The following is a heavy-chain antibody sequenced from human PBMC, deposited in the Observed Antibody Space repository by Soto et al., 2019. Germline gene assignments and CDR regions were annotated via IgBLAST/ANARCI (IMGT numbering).Heavy chain of an antibody. D-gene: IGHD5-18*01. CDR2: IPHSGST. V-gene: IGHV4-30-2*01. CDR3: ALRDTATDAVDI. CDR1: GGSISRGDYS. Sequence: QLQLQESGSGLVKPSQTLSLTCAVSGGSISRGDYSWSWIRQPQGKGLEWIGYIPHSGSTFYNPFLKSRVTISVDRTKNQFSLKLSSVTAADTAEDHCALRDTATDAVDIWGQGTMVTVSS. J-gene: IGHJ3*02.